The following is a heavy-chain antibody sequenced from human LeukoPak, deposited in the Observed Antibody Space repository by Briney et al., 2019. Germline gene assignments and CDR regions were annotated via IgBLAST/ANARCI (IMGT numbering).Heavy chain of an antibody. CDR3: ARGFCTSTSCYGSY. Sequence: NPGGSLRLSCAASGFTFRSYTMNWVRQAPGKGLEWVSSISSSSSSIYYADSVKGRFTISRDNAKKSLYLQMNSLRAEDTAMYYCARGFCTSTSCYGSYRGQGTLVTVSS. J-gene: IGHJ4*02. V-gene: IGHV3-21*01. D-gene: IGHD2-2*01. CDR2: ISSSSSSI. CDR1: GFTFRSYT.